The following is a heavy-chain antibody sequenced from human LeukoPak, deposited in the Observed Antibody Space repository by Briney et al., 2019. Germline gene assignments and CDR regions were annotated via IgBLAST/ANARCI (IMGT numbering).Heavy chain of an antibody. Sequence: PGGSLRLSCVVSGCSLSGFWMSWVRQAPGKGLECVATIKYDGSEKYYVDSVKGRFTISRDNTKNSLFLQMNSLRAEDTATYYCARTNLFDYWGQGTLVTVSS. J-gene: IGHJ4*02. CDR3: ARTNLFDY. CDR1: GCSLSGFW. V-gene: IGHV3-7*03. CDR2: IKYDGSEK.